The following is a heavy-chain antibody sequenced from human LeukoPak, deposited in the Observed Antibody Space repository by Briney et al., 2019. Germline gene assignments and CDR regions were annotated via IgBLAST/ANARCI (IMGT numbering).Heavy chain of an antibody. CDR1: DDSISDYY. D-gene: IGHD3-9*01. CDR2: FYNSGRS. V-gene: IGHV4-59*08. Sequence: SETLSLTCTVSDDSISDYYRGWIRQPPGKGLEWIGYFYNSGRSTYNPSLKSRVTISVDTSKNQFSLKLSSVTAADTAVYYCARHSRTYYDILTGPYGGYFDYWGQRTLVTVSS. CDR3: ARHSRTYYDILTGPYGGYFDY. J-gene: IGHJ4*02.